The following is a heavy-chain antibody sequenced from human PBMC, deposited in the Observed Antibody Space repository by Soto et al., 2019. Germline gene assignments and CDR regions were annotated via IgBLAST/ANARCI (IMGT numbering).Heavy chain of an antibody. CDR3: ARDGLTPIYYYYGMDV. CDR1: GDSVSSNSAA. D-gene: IGHD3-9*01. CDR2: TYYRSKWYN. V-gene: IGHV6-1*01. Sequence: LSLTCAISGDSVSSNSAAWNWIRQSPSRGLEWLGRTYYRSKWYNDYAVSVKSRITINPDTSKNQFSLQLNSVTPEDTAVYYCARDGLTPIYYYYGMDVWGQGTTVTVSS. J-gene: IGHJ6*02.